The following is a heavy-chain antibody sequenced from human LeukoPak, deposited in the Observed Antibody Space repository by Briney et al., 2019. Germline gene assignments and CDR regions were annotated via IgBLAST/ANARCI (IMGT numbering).Heavy chain of an antibody. Sequence: SQTLSLACGISGDIVSSNSAAWNWIRQSPSRGLEWLGRTYYRSKWFINYAPFVKSRIIINPATLKNRVSLQLNSVTPEDTAVYYCTRSDCSSGRCPGFDNWGQGTLVTVSS. J-gene: IGHJ4*02. CDR3: TRSDCSSGRCPGFDN. CDR2: TYYRSKWFI. D-gene: IGHD6-19*01. CDR1: GDIVSSNSAA. V-gene: IGHV6-1*01.